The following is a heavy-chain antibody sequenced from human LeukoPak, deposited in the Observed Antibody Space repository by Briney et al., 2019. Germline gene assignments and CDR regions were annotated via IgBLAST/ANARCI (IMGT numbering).Heavy chain of an antibody. CDR2: IRNDGSIK. CDR1: GFTFSHFG. V-gene: IGHV3-30*02. Sequence: GGSLRLSCAASGFTFSHFGMHWVRQAPGKGLEWVAFIRNDGSIKFFADSVKGRVAISRDNSKNTLYLQMNILRVEDTALYYCAKDTPRPYFDYWGQGTLVTVSS. J-gene: IGHJ4*02. CDR3: AKDTPRPYFDY.